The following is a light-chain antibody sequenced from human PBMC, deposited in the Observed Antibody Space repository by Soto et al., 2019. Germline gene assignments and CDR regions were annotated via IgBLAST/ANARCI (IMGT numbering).Light chain of an antibody. J-gene: IGKJ4*01. CDR2: GAS. CDR1: QTVSSSY. Sequence: EIVLTQSPGTLSLSPGERATLSCRASQTVSSSYLAWYQQTPGQAPRLLIYGASSRATGIPDRISGSGSGTDFTLTISRLEPEDFAVYFCQQYGSSPLTFGGGTKVEIK. V-gene: IGKV3-20*01. CDR3: QQYGSSPLT.